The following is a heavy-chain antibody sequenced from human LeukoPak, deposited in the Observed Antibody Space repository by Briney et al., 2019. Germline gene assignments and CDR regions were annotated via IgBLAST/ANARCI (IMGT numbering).Heavy chain of an antibody. Sequence: PSQTLSLTCTVSGGSISSGSYYWSWIRQPAGKGLEWIGRIYTSGSTNYNPSLKSRVTISVDTSKNQFSLKLSSVTAADTAVYYCARTRIAFDYWGQGTLVTVSS. CDR3: ARTRIAFDY. CDR1: GGSISSGSYY. J-gene: IGHJ4*02. V-gene: IGHV4-61*02. CDR2: IYTSGST. D-gene: IGHD2/OR15-2a*01.